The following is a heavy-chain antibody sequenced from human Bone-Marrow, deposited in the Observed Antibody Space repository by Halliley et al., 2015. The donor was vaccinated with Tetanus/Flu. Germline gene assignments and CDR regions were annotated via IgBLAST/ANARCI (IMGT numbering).Heavy chain of an antibody. V-gene: IGHV1-69*02. J-gene: IGHJ3*02. CDR3: ARSGRGVPRPDAFDI. Sequence: MGRIIPILDVTHYAQRFQGGVKITADRSTDTGYMELSSLTSEDTAVYYCARSGRGVPRPDAFDIWGQGTMVTVSS. CDR2: IIPILDVT. D-gene: IGHD1-26*01.